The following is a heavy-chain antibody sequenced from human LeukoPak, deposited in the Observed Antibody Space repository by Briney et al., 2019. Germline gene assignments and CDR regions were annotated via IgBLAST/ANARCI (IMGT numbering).Heavy chain of an antibody. CDR3: EPQGYYDSSGPFDY. D-gene: IGHD3-22*01. CDR2: ISSSGSTI. V-gene: IGHV3-48*03. Sequence: GGSLRLSCAASGFTFSSYEMNWVHQAPGKGLEWVSYISSSGSTIYYADSVKGRFTISRDNAKNSLYLQMNSLRAEDTAVYYCEPQGYYDSSGPFDYWGQGTLVTVSS. CDR1: GFTFSSYE. J-gene: IGHJ4*02.